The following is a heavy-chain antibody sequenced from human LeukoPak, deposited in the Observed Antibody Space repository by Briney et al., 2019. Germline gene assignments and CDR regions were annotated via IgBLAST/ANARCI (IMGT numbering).Heavy chain of an antibody. V-gene: IGHV1-69*13. J-gene: IGHJ4*02. Sequence: GASVKVSCKASGGTFSSYAISWVRQAPGQGLEWMGGVIPIFGTANYAQKFQGRVTITADESTSTAYMELSSLRSEDTAVYYCASRAGYSGYDYDYWGQGTLVTVPS. CDR1: GGTFSSYA. D-gene: IGHD5-12*01. CDR2: VIPIFGTA. CDR3: ASRAGYSGYDYDY.